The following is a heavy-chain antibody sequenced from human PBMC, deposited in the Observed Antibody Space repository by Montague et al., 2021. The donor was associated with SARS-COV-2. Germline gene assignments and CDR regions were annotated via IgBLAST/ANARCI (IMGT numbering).Heavy chain of an antibody. D-gene: IGHD1-1*01. J-gene: IGHJ6*02. Sequence: CAISGDSVASNSATWNWVRQSPSRGFEWLGRTYYRSKWYNDYAVSVRGRVTINPDTSKNQFSLQLNSVTPGGTAIYYCTSGREGNYNVMDVWGQGTTVTVSS. V-gene: IGHV6-1*01. CDR1: GDSVASNSAT. CDR3: TSGREGNYNVMDV. CDR2: TYYRSKWYN.